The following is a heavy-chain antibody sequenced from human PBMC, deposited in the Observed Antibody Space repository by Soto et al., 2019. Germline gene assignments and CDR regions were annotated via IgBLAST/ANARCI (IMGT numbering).Heavy chain of an antibody. Sequence: SETLSLTCTVSGGSFSSADDYWTWIRQPPGKGLEWIGYIYYSGNTYYNPSLRSRLSISLDRSKKQFSLKLTSVTASDTAVYYCVSARGDYTHFDSWGQGTLVTVSS. CDR3: VSARGDYTHFDS. D-gene: IGHD4-17*01. J-gene: IGHJ4*02. CDR1: GGSFSSADDY. V-gene: IGHV4-30-4*01. CDR2: IYYSGNT.